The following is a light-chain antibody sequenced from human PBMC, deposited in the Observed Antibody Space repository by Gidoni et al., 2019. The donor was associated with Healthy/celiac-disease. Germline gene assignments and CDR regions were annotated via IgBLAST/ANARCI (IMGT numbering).Light chain of an antibody. CDR3: QHYSEWPPWT. CDR2: DSS. J-gene: IGKJ1*01. CDR1: QRVGT. V-gene: IGKV3-15*01. Sequence: EMVMTQSPATLSVSPGESVTLSCRASQRVGTPRLVIYDSSTRAAGTPARFSGSGSGTEFTLTISSLQSEDSAIYYCQHYSEWPPWTFGRGTMVEIK.